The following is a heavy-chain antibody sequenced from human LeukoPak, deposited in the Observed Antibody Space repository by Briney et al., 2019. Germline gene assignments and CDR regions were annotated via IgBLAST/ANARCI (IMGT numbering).Heavy chain of an antibody. CDR3: ALSNYYDSSGYPFWYYYHMDV. V-gene: IGHV1-18*01. CDR2: ISAYNGNT. D-gene: IGHD3-22*01. J-gene: IGHJ6*03. Sequence: ASVKVSCNASGYTSTSYGISWVRQAPGQGLEWMGWISAYNGNTNYAQKLQGRVTMTTDTSTSTAYMELRSLRSDDTAVYYCALSNYYDSSGYPFWYYYHMDVWGKGTTVTISS. CDR1: GYTSTSYG.